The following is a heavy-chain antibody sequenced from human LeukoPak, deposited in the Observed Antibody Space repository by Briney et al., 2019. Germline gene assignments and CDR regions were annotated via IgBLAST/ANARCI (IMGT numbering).Heavy chain of an antibody. CDR3: ARAQNCGGDCYLPYYYYYYMDV. CDR1: GYTFTGYY. V-gene: IGHV1-2*02. J-gene: IGHJ6*03. CDR2: INPNSGGT. D-gene: IGHD2-21*01. Sequence: GASVKVSCKASGYTFTGYYMHWVRQDPGQGLEWMGWINPNSGGTNYAQKFQGRVTMTRDTSISTAYMELSRLRSDDTAVYYCARAQNCGGDCYLPYYYYYYMDVWGKGTTVTVSS.